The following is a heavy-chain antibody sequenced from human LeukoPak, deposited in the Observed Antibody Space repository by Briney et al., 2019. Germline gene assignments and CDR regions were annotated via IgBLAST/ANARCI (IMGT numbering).Heavy chain of an antibody. CDR2: ISSSGSTI. CDR1: GFTFSDYY. J-gene: IGHJ4*02. D-gene: IGHD3-3*01. CDR3: ARQPMSKLRFSLRNGKGYFDY. Sequence: SGGSLRLSCAASGFTFSDYYMSWIRQAPGKGLEWVSYISSSGSTIYYADSVKGRFTISRDNAKNSLYLQMNSLRAADTAVYYCARQPMSKLRFSLRNGKGYFDYWGQGTLVTVSS. V-gene: IGHV3-11*01.